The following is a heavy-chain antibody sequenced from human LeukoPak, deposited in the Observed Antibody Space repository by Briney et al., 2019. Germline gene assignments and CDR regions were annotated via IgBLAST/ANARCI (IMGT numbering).Heavy chain of an antibody. CDR1: GYTLTELS. D-gene: IGHD3-22*01. J-gene: IGHJ4*02. CDR3: ATAGGYDSSGYYV. V-gene: IGHV1-24*01. CDR2: FNPEGGET. Sequence: ASVTVSCKVSGYTLTELSMHWVRQAPGKGLEWMGGFNPEGGETIYAQKFQGRVTMTEDTSTDTAYMELSSLRSEDTAVYYCATAGGYDSSGYYVWGQGTLVTVSS.